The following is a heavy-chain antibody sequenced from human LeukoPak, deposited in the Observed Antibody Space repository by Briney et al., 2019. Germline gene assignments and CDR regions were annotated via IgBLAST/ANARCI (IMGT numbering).Heavy chain of an antibody. Sequence: PSEALSLTCTVSGGSISSYYWSWIRQPPGKGLEWIGEINHSGSTNYNPSLKSRVTISVDTSKNQFSLKLSSVTAADTAVYYCARSPSSGWYHFDYWGQGTLVTVSS. V-gene: IGHV4-34*01. CDR1: GGSISSYY. J-gene: IGHJ4*02. CDR2: INHSGST. CDR3: ARSPSSGWYHFDY. D-gene: IGHD6-19*01.